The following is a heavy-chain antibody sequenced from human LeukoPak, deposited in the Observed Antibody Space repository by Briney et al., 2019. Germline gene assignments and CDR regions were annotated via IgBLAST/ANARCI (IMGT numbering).Heavy chain of an antibody. CDR3: ARDLSQWELLLCWFDP. CDR1: GGSISSSSYY. D-gene: IGHD1-26*01. J-gene: IGHJ5*02. V-gene: IGHV4-39*07. Sequence: SETLSLTCTVSGGSISSSSYYWGWIRQPPGKGLEWIGSIYYSGSTYYNPSLKSRVTISVDKSKNQFSLKLSSVTAADTAVYYCARDLSQWELLLCWFDPWGQGTLVTVPS. CDR2: IYYSGST.